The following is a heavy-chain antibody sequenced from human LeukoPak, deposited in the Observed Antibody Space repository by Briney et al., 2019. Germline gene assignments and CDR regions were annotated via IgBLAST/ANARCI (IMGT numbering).Heavy chain of an antibody. V-gene: IGHV1-18*01. J-gene: IGHJ5*02. D-gene: IGHD3-10*01. CDR2: ISAYNGNT. Sequence: ASVKVSCKAPGYTFTSYGISWVRQAPGQGLEWMGWISAYNGNTNYAQKLQGRVTMTTDTSTSTAYMELRSLRSDDTAVYYCARMSLPGSGSYYNGYWFDPWGQGTLVTVSS. CDR1: GYTFTSYG. CDR3: ARMSLPGSGSYYNGYWFDP.